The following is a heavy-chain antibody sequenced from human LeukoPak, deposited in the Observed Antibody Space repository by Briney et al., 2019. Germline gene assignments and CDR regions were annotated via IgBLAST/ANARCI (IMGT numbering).Heavy chain of an antibody. J-gene: IGHJ4*02. V-gene: IGHV1-69*05. CDR2: IIPIFGTA. CDR1: GGTFSSYA. CDR3: AKDGGDFWSGYWYLDY. D-gene: IGHD3-3*01. Sequence: ASVKVSCKASGGTFSSYAISWVRQAPGQGLEWMGGIIPIFGTANYAQKFQGRVTITTDESTSTAYMELSSLRAEDTAVYYCAKDGGDFWSGYWYLDYWGQGTLVTVSS.